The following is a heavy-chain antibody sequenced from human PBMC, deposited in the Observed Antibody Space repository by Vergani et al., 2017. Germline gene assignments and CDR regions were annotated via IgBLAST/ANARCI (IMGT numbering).Heavy chain of an antibody. CDR1: GFTFDDYA. CDR2: NSWNSGSI. D-gene: IGHD3-3*01. V-gene: IGHV3-9*01. CDR3: AKDHYDFWSGYPNLSTFDL. J-gene: IGHJ2*01. Sequence: EVQLVESGGGLVQPGRSLRLSCAASGFTFDDYAMHLVRQAPGKGLEWVSGNSWNSGSIGYAGSLKGRFTISRDNAKNSLYLQMNSLRAEDTALYYCAKDHYDFWSGYPNLSTFDLWGRGTLVTVSS.